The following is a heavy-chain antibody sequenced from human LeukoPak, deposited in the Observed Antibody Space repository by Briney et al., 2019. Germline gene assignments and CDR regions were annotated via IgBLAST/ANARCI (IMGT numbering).Heavy chain of an antibody. CDR3: ATWSSGSGWYTIYFY. V-gene: IGHV1-3*01. CDR1: GYSFTNYP. D-gene: IGHD6-19*01. Sequence: ASVKVSCKTSGYSFTNYPMHWVREAPGQRLEWMGWINVGSGYTKYSQKFQGRVTITRDTSTDTAYMELSSLRSEDTAVYYCATWSSGSGWYTIYFYWGQGTLVTVSS. J-gene: IGHJ4*02. CDR2: INVGSGYT.